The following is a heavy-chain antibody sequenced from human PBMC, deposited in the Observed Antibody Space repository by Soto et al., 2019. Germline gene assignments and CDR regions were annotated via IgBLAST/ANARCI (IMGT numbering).Heavy chain of an antibody. CDR1: GFTFDDYT. J-gene: IGHJ4*02. V-gene: IGHV3-43*01. Sequence: EVQLVESGGVVVQPGGSLRLSCAASGFTFDDYTMHWVRQAPGKGLAWVSLISWDGGSTYYADSVKGRFTISRDNSKNSLYLQMNSLRTEDTALYYCAKDSAPGRELLAEPFDYWGQGTLVTVSS. D-gene: IGHD1-26*01. CDR2: ISWDGGST. CDR3: AKDSAPGRELLAEPFDY.